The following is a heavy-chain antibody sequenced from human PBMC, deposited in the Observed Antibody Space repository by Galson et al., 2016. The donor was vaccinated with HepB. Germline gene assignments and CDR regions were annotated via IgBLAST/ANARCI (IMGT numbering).Heavy chain of an antibody. V-gene: IGHV3-64*01. CDR2: IRTNGVST. D-gene: IGHD1-26*01. Sequence: SLRLSCAASGFTFSNYDMHWVRQAPGKGLEYVSSIRTNGVSTYYANSVKGRFTISRDNSKKTMYLQMGRLRAEDTAVYYCARQYNILVGASGAFDIWGQGTMVTGSS. CDR1: GFTFSNYD. J-gene: IGHJ3*02. CDR3: ARQYNILVGASGAFDI.